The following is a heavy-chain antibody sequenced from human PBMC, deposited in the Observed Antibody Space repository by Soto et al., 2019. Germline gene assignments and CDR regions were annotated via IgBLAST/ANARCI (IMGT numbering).Heavy chain of an antibody. Sequence: EVQLLESGGGLVQPGGSLRLSCAASGFTFSSYAMSWVRQAPGKGLEWVSAISGSGGSTYYADSVKGRFTISRDNSKNTLYLQMNSLRAYDKAVYYCAKGLYYSGSGSCDGYWCQGTLVTVSS. CDR1: GFTFSSYA. D-gene: IGHD3-10*01. J-gene: IGHJ4*02. CDR2: ISGSGGST. CDR3: AKGLYYSGSGSCDGY. V-gene: IGHV3-23*01.